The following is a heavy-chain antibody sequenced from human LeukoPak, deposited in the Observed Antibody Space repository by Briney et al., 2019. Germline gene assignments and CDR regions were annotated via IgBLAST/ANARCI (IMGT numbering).Heavy chain of an antibody. CDR2: IYPGDSDT. V-gene: IGHV5-51*01. CDR3: ARPSAAAGAFQFDY. D-gene: IGHD6-13*01. CDR1: GYKFTSYW. Sequence: PGESLKISCKGSGYKFTSYWIGWVRQMPGKGLEWMGIIYPGDSDTRYSPSFRGQVTISADKSISTAYLQWSSLKASDTATYYCARPSAAAGAFQFDYWGQGTLVTVSS. J-gene: IGHJ4*02.